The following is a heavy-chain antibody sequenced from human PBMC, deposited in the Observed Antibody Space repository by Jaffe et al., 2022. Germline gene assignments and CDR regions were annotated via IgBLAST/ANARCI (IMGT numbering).Heavy chain of an antibody. V-gene: IGHV3-9*01. CDR3: ARATLLGVTVTTRPYFDY. CDR1: GFTFDDYA. D-gene: IGHD4-17*01. Sequence: EVQLVESGGGLVQPGRSLRLSCAASGFTFDDYAMHWVRQAPGKGLEWVSGISWNSGSIGYADSVKGRFTISRDNAKNSLYLQMNSLRAEDTALYYCARATLLGVTVTTRPYFDYWGQGTLVTVSS. J-gene: IGHJ4*02. CDR2: ISWNSGSI.